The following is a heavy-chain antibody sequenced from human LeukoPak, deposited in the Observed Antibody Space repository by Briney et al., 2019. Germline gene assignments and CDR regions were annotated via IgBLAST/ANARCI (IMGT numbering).Heavy chain of an antibody. CDR1: GFTFSNAW. CDR3: TKHRGGWIDAFDI. D-gene: IGHD5-12*01. J-gene: IGHJ3*02. CDR2: IKGKTDGGTT. V-gene: IGHV3-15*01. Sequence: GGSLRLSCAASGFTFSNAWMNWVRQPPGKGLQWVGRIKGKTDGGTTDYAAPVKGRFTISRDNSKKTLYMQMNSLRAEDTAVYYCTKHRGGWIDAFDIWGQGTMVTVSS.